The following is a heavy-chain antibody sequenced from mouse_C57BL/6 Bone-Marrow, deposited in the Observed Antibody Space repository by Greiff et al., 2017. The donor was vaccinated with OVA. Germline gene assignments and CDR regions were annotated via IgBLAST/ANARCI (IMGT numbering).Heavy chain of an antibody. D-gene: IGHD2-14*01. CDR1: GYAFSSYW. V-gene: IGHV1-80*01. CDR2: IYPGDGDT. CDR3: ARWGTATDWYFDV. Sequence: VQLQQSGAELVKPGASVKISCKASGYAFSSYWMNWVKQRPGKGLEWIGQIYPGDGDTNYNGKFKGKATLHSDKSYSTADMQLSNLTSEDSAVYFGARWGTATDWYFDVWGTGTTVTVSS. J-gene: IGHJ1*03.